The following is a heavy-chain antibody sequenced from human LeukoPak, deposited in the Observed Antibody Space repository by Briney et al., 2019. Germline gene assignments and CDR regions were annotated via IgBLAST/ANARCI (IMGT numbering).Heavy chain of an antibody. V-gene: IGHV3-11*04. CDR2: ISSSGSTI. CDR3: ARDPYGSGSTRGWFDP. Sequence: KTGGSLRLSCAASGFTFSDYYMSWIRQAPGKGLEWVSYISSSGSTIHYADSVQGRFTISRDNAKNSLYLQMNSLRAEDTAVYYCARDPYGSGSTRGWFDPWGQGTLVTVSS. D-gene: IGHD3-10*01. J-gene: IGHJ5*02. CDR1: GFTFSDYY.